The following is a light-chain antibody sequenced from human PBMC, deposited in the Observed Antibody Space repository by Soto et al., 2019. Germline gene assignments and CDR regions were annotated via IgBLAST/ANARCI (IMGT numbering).Light chain of an antibody. CDR1: SSDVGAYIY. J-gene: IGLJ1*01. CDR3: SAYSDIDTKV. CDR2: EVN. V-gene: IGLV2-14*03. Sequence: SSDVGAYIYVSWYQQFPGKAPKLILYEVNNRPSGVSNRFSGSKSDTTASLTISGLQPEDEADYYCSAYSDIDTKVFGTGTKVTVL.